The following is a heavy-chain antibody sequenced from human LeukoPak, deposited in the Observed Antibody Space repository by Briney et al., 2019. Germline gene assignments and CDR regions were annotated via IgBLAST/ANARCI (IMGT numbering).Heavy chain of an antibody. CDR3: AKDAQRGFDYSNSLEH. J-gene: IGHJ4*02. Sequence: PGGSLRLSCAASGFTFSNYWMTWVRQAPGKGLEWVADIKQDGSEKLYVNSVRGRFTISRDNAKMSLFLQMNSLRAEDTAVYYCAKDAQRGFDYSNSLEHWGQGSLVTVSS. D-gene: IGHD4-11*01. V-gene: IGHV3-7*01. CDR1: GFTFSNYW. CDR2: IKQDGSEK.